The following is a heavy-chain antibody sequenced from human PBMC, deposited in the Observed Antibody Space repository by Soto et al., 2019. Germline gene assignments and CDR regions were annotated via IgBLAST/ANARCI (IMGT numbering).Heavy chain of an antibody. V-gene: IGHV3-23*01. D-gene: IGHD2-2*01. CDR1: GFTFSSYA. Sequence: GGSLRLSCAASGFTFSSYAMSWVRQAPGKGLEWVSAISGSGGSTYYADSVKGRFTISRDNSKNTLYLQMNSLRAEDTAVYYCAKVRSDEYCSSTSCYHSDYWGQGTLVTVSS. J-gene: IGHJ4*02. CDR2: ISGSGGST. CDR3: AKVRSDEYCSSTSCYHSDY.